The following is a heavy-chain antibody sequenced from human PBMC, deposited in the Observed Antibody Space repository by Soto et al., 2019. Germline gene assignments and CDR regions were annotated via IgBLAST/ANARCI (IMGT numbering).Heavy chain of an antibody. CDR3: ARAKGRSFFDN. D-gene: IGHD1-26*01. J-gene: IGHJ4*02. CDR1: GGSISSGGNF. V-gene: IGHV4-31*03. Sequence: VQLQESGPGLVKPSQTLSLTCTVSGGSISSGGNFWSWIRQHPGKGLEWIGYIYDSGSTYYSSSLKSRVTISVDPSKHQFSLRVTSVTAADTAVYYCARAKGRSFFDNWGQGTLVNVSS. CDR2: IYDSGST.